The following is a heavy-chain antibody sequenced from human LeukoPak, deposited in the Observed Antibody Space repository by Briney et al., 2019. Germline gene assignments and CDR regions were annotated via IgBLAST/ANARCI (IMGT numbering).Heavy chain of an antibody. Sequence: SVKVSCKASGGTFSSYAISWVRQAPGQGLEWMGGIIPILGTANYAQKFQGRVTITADESTSTAYMELSSLRSEDTAVYYCVLRLGESPNDAFDIWGQGTMVTVSS. CDR2: IIPILGTA. J-gene: IGHJ3*02. CDR3: VLRLGESPNDAFDI. V-gene: IGHV1-69*13. D-gene: IGHD3-16*01. CDR1: GGTFSSYA.